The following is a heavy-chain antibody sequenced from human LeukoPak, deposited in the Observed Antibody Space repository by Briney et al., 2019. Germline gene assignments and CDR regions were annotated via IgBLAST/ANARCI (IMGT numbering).Heavy chain of an antibody. D-gene: IGHD5-18*01. J-gene: IGHJ3*02. V-gene: IGHV3-23*01. CDR2: ISGSGGST. Sequence: GGSLRLSCAASGFTFSSYAMSWVRQAPGKGLEWVSAISGSGGSTYYADSVKGRFTISRDNSKNTLYVQMNSLRDEDTAVYYCATPGDTATDPLSAFDIWGQGTMVTVSS. CDR1: GFTFSSYA. CDR3: ATPGDTATDPLSAFDI.